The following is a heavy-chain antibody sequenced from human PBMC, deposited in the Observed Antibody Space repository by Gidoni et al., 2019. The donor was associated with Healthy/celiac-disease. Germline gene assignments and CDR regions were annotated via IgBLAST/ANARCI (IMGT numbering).Heavy chain of an antibody. V-gene: IGHV3-33*01. CDR3: ARDFYDAEGHNWNDVDY. J-gene: IGHJ4*02. D-gene: IGHD1-1*01. CDR1: GFPFSSYG. Sequence: QVQLVESGGGVVQPGRSLRLSCAASGFPFSSYGMNWVRQAPGKGLEWVAVIWYDGSNKYYADSVKGRFTISRDNSKNTLYLQMNSLRAEDTAVYYWARDFYDAEGHNWNDVDYWGQGTLVTVSS. CDR2: IWYDGSNK.